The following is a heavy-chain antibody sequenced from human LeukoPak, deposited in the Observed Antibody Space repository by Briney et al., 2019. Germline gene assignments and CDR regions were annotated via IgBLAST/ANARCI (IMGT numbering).Heavy chain of an antibody. D-gene: IGHD1-26*01. V-gene: IGHV4-38-2*02. Sequence: SETLSLTCTVSGYSLSSGYYWGWIRQPPGKGLEWIGSIYHSGSTYYNPSLKSRVTISVDTSKNQFSLKLSSVTAADTAVYYCARVFQGHEGEFDFWGQGTLVTVSS. CDR3: ARVFQGHEGEFDF. CDR1: GYSLSSGYY. CDR2: IYHSGST. J-gene: IGHJ4*02.